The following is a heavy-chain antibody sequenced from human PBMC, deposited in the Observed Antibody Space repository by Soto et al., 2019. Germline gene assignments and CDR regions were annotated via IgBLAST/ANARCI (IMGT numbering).Heavy chain of an antibody. V-gene: IGHV1-46*01. CDR2: INPSGGNT. CDR3: ARVGKGRPPYVY. J-gene: IGHJ4*02. Sequence: ASVKVSCKASGYTFTSYYMHWVRQAPGQGLEWVGIINPSGGNTNYAQKFQGRVTMTRDTSTSTVYMELSSLRSEDTAVYYCARVGKGRPPYVYSAQGTPVTVSS. D-gene: IGHD3-10*02. CDR1: GYTFTSYY.